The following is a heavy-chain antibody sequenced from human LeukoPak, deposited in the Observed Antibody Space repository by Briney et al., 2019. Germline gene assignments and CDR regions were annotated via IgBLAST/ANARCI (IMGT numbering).Heavy chain of an antibody. V-gene: IGHV3-7*01. CDR2: IKQHGSEK. Sequence: PGGSLRLSCARAEFIFSDAWMRWVRQAPGRGLEWVATIKQHGSEKLYVDSVKGRFTISRDNTKSSLYLQMNRLGAEDTAVYYCARTGIDELASYHFDYWGQGTLVTVSS. D-gene: IGHD2-8*02. CDR1: EFIFSDAW. J-gene: IGHJ4*02. CDR3: ARTGIDELASYHFDY.